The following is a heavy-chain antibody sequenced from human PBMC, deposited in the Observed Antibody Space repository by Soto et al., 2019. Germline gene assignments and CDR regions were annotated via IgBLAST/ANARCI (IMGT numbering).Heavy chain of an antibody. CDR1: GYTFTSYG. V-gene: IGHV1-18*01. J-gene: IGHJ6*02. CDR2: ISACNGNT. CDR3: ARDSSGWYGLSYYYYGMDV. Sequence: ASVKVSCKASGYTFTSYGISWVRQAPGQGLEWMGWISACNGNTNYAQKLQGRVTMTTDTSTSTAYMELRSLRSDDTAVYYCARDSSGWYGLSYYYYGMDVWGQGTTVTVSS. D-gene: IGHD6-19*01.